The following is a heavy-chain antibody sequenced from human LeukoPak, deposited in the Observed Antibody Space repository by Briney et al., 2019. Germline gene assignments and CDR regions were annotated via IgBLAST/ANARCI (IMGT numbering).Heavy chain of an antibody. CDR3: ARGWNYYGSGSYPSKNWFDP. D-gene: IGHD3-10*01. CDR2: INPNSGGT. V-gene: IGHV1-2*04. Sequence: ASVKVSCKASGYTFTGYYMHWVRQAPGQGLEWMGWINPNSGGTNYAQKFQGWVTMTRDTSISTAYMELSRLRSDDTAVYYCARGWNYYGSGSYPSKNWFDPWGQGNLVTVSS. CDR1: GYTFTGYY. J-gene: IGHJ5*02.